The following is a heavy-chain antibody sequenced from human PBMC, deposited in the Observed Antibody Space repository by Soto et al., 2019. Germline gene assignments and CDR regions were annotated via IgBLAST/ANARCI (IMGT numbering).Heavy chain of an antibody. CDR1: GYTFTSHF. V-gene: IGHV1-3*01. J-gene: IGHJ4*02. Sequence: ASVKVSCKASGYTFTSHFIHWVRQAPGQRLEWMGWINAGNGHRKYSKHFQGRVAFTWDTSATTAYMDLSSLASEDTAVYFCARGAGYTSDHWGQGTLVTVSS. D-gene: IGHD5-12*01. CDR2: INAGNGHR. CDR3: ARGAGYTSDH.